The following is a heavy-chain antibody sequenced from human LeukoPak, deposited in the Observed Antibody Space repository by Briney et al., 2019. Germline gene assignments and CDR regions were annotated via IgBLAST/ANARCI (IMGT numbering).Heavy chain of an antibody. CDR3: ARSLGANTWVGNWFDP. CDR2: IYYSGTT. V-gene: IGHV4-39*01. D-gene: IGHD3-10*01. J-gene: IGHJ5*02. Sequence: SETLSLTCSVSGGSISSPNHDWAWIRQPPGQGLEWIGSIYYSGTTYYNFTLQSRVTLSVDTSQNQFSPKLSSVTAADTAIYFCARSLGANTWVGNWFDPWSQGTLVTVSP. CDR1: GGSISSPNHD.